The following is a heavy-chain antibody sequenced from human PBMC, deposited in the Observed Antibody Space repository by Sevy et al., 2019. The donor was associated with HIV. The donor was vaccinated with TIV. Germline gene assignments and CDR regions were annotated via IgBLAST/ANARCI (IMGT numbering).Heavy chain of an antibody. CDR1: GFTFSNAW. CDR3: TLQITMFRGVLRAFFDY. Sequence: GGSLRLSCAASGFTFSNAWMSWVRQAPGKGLEWVGRIKSKTDGGTTDYAAPVKGRFTISRDDSKNTLYLQRNSLKTEDTAVYYCTLQITMFRGVLRAFFDYWGQGTLVTVSS. V-gene: IGHV3-15*01. CDR2: IKSKTDGGTT. D-gene: IGHD3-10*01. J-gene: IGHJ4*02.